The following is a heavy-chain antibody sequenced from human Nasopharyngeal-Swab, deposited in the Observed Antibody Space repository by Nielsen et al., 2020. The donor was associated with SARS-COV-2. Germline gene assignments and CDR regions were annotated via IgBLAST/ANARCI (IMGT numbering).Heavy chain of an antibody. CDR3: AKDGGYYDFWSAAVDY. D-gene: IGHD3-3*01. J-gene: IGHJ4*02. CDR1: GFTFSSYA. Sequence: GESLKISCVASGFTFSSYAMNWVRQAPGKGLEWVSAISRTYSTYYADSVKGRFTISRDNSKNTLYLQMNSLRAEDTAVYYCAKDGGYYDFWSAAVDYWGQGTLVTVSS. CDR2: ISRTYST. V-gene: IGHV3-23*01.